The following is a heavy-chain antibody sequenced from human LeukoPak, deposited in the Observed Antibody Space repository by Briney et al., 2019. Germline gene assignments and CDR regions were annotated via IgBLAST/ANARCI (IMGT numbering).Heavy chain of an antibody. V-gene: IGHV1-8*01. Sequence: ASVKVSCKASGYTFTSYDINWVRQATGQGLEWMGWMNPNSGNTGYAQKFQGRVTMTRNTSISTAYMELSSLRSEDTAVYYCANPSSPDDFWSGFNSYGMDVWGQGTTVTVSS. CDR2: MNPNSGNT. CDR1: GYTFTSYD. J-gene: IGHJ6*02. D-gene: IGHD3-3*01. CDR3: ANPSSPDDFWSGFNSYGMDV.